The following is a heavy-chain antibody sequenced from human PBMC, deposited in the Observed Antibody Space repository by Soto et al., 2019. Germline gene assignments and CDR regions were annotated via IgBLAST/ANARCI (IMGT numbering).Heavy chain of an antibody. J-gene: IGHJ4*01. CDR3: ATYPSGFLRPGY. V-gene: IGHV1-2*02. D-gene: IGHD6-19*01. Sequence: GASVKVSCKASGYPFTDYYIHWIRQPPGQGLEWLGRVNPNSGGTNFAQNFQGRVTMTGDTSISTAYMQLGSLRSDDTAVYYCATYPSGFLRPGYWG. CDR2: VNPNSGGT. CDR1: GYPFTDYY.